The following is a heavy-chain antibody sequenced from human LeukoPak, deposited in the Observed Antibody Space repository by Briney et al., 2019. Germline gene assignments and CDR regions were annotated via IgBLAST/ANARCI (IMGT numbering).Heavy chain of an antibody. CDR2: INPNSGGT. J-gene: IGHJ4*02. D-gene: IGHD3-10*01. V-gene: IGHV1-2*02. CDR1: GYTFTGYY. Sequence: ASVKVSCKASGYTFTGYYMHWVRQAPGQGLEWMGWINPNSGGTNYAQKFQGRVSMTRDTSISTAYMELSRLRSDDTAVYYCARVATMVRGVSPGYWGQGTLVTVSS. CDR3: ARVATMVRGVSPGY.